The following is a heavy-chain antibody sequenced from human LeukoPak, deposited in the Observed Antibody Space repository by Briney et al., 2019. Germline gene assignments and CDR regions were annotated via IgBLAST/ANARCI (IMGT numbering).Heavy chain of an antibody. CDR1: GGSFSGYY. D-gene: IGHD2-2*01. J-gene: IGHJ6*04. CDR3: ARGSPIVVVPAAKHYYYYGMDV. Sequence: SETLSLTCAVYGGSFSGYYWSWIRQPPGKGLEWIGEINHSGSTNYNPSLKSRVTISVDTSKNQFSLKLSSVPAADTAVYYCARGSPIVVVPAAKHYYYYGMDVWGKGTTVADSS. CDR2: INHSGST. V-gene: IGHV4-34*01.